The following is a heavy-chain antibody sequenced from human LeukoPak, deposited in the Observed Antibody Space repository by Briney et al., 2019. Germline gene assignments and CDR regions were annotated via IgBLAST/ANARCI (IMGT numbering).Heavy chain of an antibody. J-gene: IGHJ4*02. V-gene: IGHV3-7*03. D-gene: IGHD6-19*01. CDR1: GFTFSSFW. CDR3: AGGSGWLIDY. Sequence: GGSLRLSCAASGFTFSSFWMNWVRHTPGKGLEWVANIEGDGSEKNYMDSVKGRFTISRDNAKKSLHLQMSSLRAEDTGVYYCAGGSGWLIDYWGQGTLVTVSS. CDR2: IEGDGSEK.